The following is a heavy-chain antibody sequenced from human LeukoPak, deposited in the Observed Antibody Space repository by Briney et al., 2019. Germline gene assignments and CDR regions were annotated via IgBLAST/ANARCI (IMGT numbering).Heavy chain of an antibody. J-gene: IGHJ4*02. CDR1: GFTFSSYA. V-gene: IGHV3-23*01. CDR2: ISGSGGST. Sequence: GGSLRLSCAASGFTFSSYAMHWVRQAPGKGLEWVSAISGSGGSTYYADSVKGRFTISRDNSKNTLYLQMNSLRAEDTAVYYCAKSFHYDGYSSGLLDYWGQGTLVTVSS. CDR3: AKSFHYDGYSSGLLDY. D-gene: IGHD6-19*01.